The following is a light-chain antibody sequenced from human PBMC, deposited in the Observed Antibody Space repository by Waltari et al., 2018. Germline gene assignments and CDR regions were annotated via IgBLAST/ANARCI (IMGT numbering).Light chain of an antibody. J-gene: IGLJ3*02. CDR1: SRSVSTRYS. CDR3: VVYMGSGHWV. Sequence: QTVVTQEPSFSVSPGGTATLTCCLSSRSVSTRYSPSWYQQTPGQAPRTLIYSTNTRSSGVPDRFSGSILGNKAALTITGAQADDECDYYCVVYMGSGHWVFGGGTKLTVL. CDR2: STN. V-gene: IGLV8-61*01.